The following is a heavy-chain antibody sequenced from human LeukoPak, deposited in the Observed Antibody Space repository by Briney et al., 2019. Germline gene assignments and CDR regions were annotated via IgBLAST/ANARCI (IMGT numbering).Heavy chain of an antibody. Sequence: PGGSLRLSCTASGFTFGDYAMSWVRQAPGKGLEWVGFIRSKAYGGTTEYAASVKGRFTISRDDSKSIAYLQMNSLKTEDTAVYYCTRAPPHFLKWLLYPSFYYYGMDVWGQGTTVTVSS. CDR1: GFTFGDYA. CDR3: TRAPPHFLKWLLYPSFYYYGMDV. J-gene: IGHJ6*02. CDR2: IRSKAYGGTT. V-gene: IGHV3-49*04. D-gene: IGHD3-3*01.